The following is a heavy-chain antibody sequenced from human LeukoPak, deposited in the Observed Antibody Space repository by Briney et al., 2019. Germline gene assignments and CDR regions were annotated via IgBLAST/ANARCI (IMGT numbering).Heavy chain of an antibody. CDR1: GFTLGSHD. CDR2: VSSGFHA. CDR3: VREARGYHYTYFDY. J-gene: IGHJ4*02. V-gene: IGHV3-13*01. Sequence: AGGSLRLPCTASGFTLGSHDMHWVRHIPGQGLEWVAAVSSGFHAFFADSVQGRFTVSREDARNSLYLQMNSLRAGDTAVYYCVREARGYHYTYFDYWGQGTLVTVSS. D-gene: IGHD5-18*01.